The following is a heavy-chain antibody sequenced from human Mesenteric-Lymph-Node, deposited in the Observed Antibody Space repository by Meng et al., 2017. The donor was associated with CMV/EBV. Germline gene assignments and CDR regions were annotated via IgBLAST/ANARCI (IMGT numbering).Heavy chain of an antibody. J-gene: IGHJ4*02. CDR3: ARDHPSYSASPHLY. D-gene: IGHD1-26*01. Sequence: SGYTFTTYGISWVRQARGQGLEWMGWISVYDGKTIYAQKFQGRVTMTTDTSTSSAYMELRSLKSDDTALYYCARDHPSYSASPHLYWGQGTLVTVSS. V-gene: IGHV1-18*01. CDR1: GYTFTTYG. CDR2: ISVYDGKT.